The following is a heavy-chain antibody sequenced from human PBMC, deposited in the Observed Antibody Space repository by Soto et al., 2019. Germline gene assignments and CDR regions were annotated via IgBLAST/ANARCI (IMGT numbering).Heavy chain of an antibody. Sequence: LSLTCTVSGASISSGGYFWTWIRQRPGKGLEWIGNIYYSGITYYNPSLRSRVSISLDPSESQFSLKVNSVTAADTAVYYCARDSSGPGYSYGKFDYWGQGALVTVSS. V-gene: IGHV4-31*03. CDR1: GASISSGGYF. CDR2: IYYSGIT. CDR3: ARDSSGPGYSYGKFDY. J-gene: IGHJ4*02. D-gene: IGHD5-18*01.